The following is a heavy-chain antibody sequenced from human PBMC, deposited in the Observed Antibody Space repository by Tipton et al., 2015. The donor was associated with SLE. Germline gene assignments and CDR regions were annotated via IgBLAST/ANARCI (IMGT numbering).Heavy chain of an antibody. CDR2: IYHSGST. D-gene: IGHD2-21*01. CDR1: GGSISSGGYS. V-gene: IGHV4-30-2*01. Sequence: TLSLTCAVSGGSISSGGYSWSWIRQPPGKGLEWIGYIYHSGSTYYNPSLKSRVTISVDRSKNQFSLKLSSVTAADTAVYYCARDCGGDCYYGMDVWGQGTTVTVSS. CDR3: ARDCGGDCYYGMDV. J-gene: IGHJ6*02.